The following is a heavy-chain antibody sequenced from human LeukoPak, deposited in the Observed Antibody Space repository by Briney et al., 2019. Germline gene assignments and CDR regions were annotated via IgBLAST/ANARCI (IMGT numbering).Heavy chain of an antibody. CDR1: GFTFSSYS. Sequence: GGSLRLSCAASGFTFSSYSMNWVRQAPGKGLEWVSYISSSSSTIYYADSVEGRFTISRDNAKNSLYLQMNSLRAEDTAVYYCARDYRGPLDYWGQGTLVTVSS. J-gene: IGHJ4*02. V-gene: IGHV3-48*01. D-gene: IGHD3-10*01. CDR2: ISSSSSTI. CDR3: ARDYRGPLDY.